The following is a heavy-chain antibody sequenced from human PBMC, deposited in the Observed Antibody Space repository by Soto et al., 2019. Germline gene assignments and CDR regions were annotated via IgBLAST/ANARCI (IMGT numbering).Heavy chain of an antibody. J-gene: IGHJ4*02. CDR2: IYWDDDK. Sequence: QITLKESGPTLVKPTQTLTLTCTFSGFSLSTTGVGVGWIRQPPGKALEWLALIYWDDDKRYSPSLKSMVTITKDTSKNQLVLTMPNMDPVDTATYSCARLLWFGALFWGQATLVTVSS. CDR1: GFSLSTTGVG. V-gene: IGHV2-5*02. D-gene: IGHD3-10*01. CDR3: ARLLWFGALF.